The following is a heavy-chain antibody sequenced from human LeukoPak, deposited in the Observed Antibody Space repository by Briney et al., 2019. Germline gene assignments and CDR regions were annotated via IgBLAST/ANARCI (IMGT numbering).Heavy chain of an antibody. CDR3: ARVDWFRFDF. V-gene: IGHV3-7*04. CDR1: GFPFSVYW. D-gene: IGHD3-9*01. CDR2: ITQDGGDR. J-gene: IGHJ4*02. Sequence: GESLRLSCAASGFPFSVYWMSWVRHGPGRGPEWVATITQDGGDRFYAESVKGRFAVSRDDAKNSLFRQMSSLRAEDTAVYYCARVDWFRFDFWGRGTPVTVSS.